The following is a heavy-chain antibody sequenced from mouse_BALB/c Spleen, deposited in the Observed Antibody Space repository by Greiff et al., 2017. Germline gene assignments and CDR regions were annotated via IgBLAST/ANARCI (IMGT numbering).Heavy chain of an antibody. CDR2: IYPGDGST. Sequence: VQLVESGPELVKPGASVKMSCKASGYTFTSYYIHWVKQRPGQGLEWIGWIYPGDGSTKYNEKFKGKTTLTADKSSSTAYMLLSSLTSEDSAIYFCARPSLPRLAWFAYWGQGTLVTVSA. J-gene: IGHJ3*01. CDR1: GYTFTSYY. CDR3: ARPSLPRLAWFAY. V-gene: IGHV1S56*01. D-gene: IGHD5-5*01.